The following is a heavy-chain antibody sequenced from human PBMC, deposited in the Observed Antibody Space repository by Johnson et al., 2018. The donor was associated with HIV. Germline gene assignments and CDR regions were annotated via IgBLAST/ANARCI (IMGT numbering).Heavy chain of an antibody. Sequence: VQLVESGGGLVQPGRSLRLSCAASGFTFDDYAMHWVRQVPGKGLEWVSGISWNGGSTGYADSVKGRFSISRDNAKNTLYLQMNSLRAEDTAVYYCARGAALPAAFDIWGQGTMVTVSS. CDR1: GFTFDDYA. D-gene: IGHD2-15*01. V-gene: IGHV3-20*04. J-gene: IGHJ3*02. CDR3: ARGAALPAAFDI. CDR2: ISWNGGST.